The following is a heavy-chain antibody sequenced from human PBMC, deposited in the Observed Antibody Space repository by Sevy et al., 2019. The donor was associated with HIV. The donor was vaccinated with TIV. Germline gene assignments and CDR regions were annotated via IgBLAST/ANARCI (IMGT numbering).Heavy chain of an antibody. CDR1: GFTFSSYA. J-gene: IGHJ4*02. D-gene: IGHD2-21*02. Sequence: GGSLRLSCAASGFTFSSYAMYWVRQAPGKGLEWVAVISYDGSNKYYADSVKGRFTISRDNSKNTLYLQMNSLRAEDTAVYYCARDYSPYCGGDCYVFDYWGQGTLVTVSS. CDR2: ISYDGSNK. CDR3: ARDYSPYCGGDCYVFDY. V-gene: IGHV3-30-3*01.